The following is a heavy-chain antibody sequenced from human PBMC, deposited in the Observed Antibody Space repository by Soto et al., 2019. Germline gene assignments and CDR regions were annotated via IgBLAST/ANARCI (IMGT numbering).Heavy chain of an antibody. V-gene: IGHV4-39*01. CDR2: VSYNVRT. CDR3: ASQAVDEGYSSCCYFGT. Sequence: SETLPLPCTVSGSRLSSRSYFLGWLRQHPGKGLEWIGSVSYNVRTYYTPFLTSRFTMSVDTSKNQFFLKLSSVTAAATPVYYCASQAVDEGYSSCCYFGTWSQRTLVTVS. CDR1: GSRLSSRSYF. J-gene: IGHJ4*02. D-gene: IGHD6-19*01.